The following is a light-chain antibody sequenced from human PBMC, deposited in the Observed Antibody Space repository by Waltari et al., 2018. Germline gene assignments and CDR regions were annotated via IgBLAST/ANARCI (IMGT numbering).Light chain of an antibody. CDR3: QQYDEWPRT. J-gene: IGKJ1*01. CDR2: GAS. CDR1: QRVNSY. Sequence: EVVLTQSPATLSVSPGERATLSCRASQRVNSYLSWYQQKDGQAPRLLIYGASTRATGIPARFSGSGSGTEFTLSISSLQSEDFAIYYCQQYDEWPRTFGHGTRVEI. V-gene: IGKV3-15*01.